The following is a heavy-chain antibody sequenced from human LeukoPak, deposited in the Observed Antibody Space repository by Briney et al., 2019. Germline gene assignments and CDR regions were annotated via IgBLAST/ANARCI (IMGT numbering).Heavy chain of an antibody. CDR2: IYTSGST. CDR1: GGSISSYY. V-gene: IGHV4-4*07. CDR3: ARDRYQLLWGYFDY. D-gene: IGHD2-2*01. Sequence: SETLSLTCTVSGGSISSYYWSWIRQPAGKGLEWIGRIYTSGSTNHNPSLKSRVTMSVDTSKNQFSLKLSSVTAADTAVYYCARDRYQLLWGYFDYWGQGTLVTVSS. J-gene: IGHJ4*02.